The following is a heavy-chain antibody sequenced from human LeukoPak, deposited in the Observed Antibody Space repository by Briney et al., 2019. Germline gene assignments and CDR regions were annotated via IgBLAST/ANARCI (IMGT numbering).Heavy chain of an antibody. CDR3: ARQMYYYGSGSYKRSSPFDY. CDR1: GGSISSYY. V-gene: IGHV4-34*01. Sequence: SETLSLTCTVSGGSISSYYWSWIRQPPGKGLEWIGEINHSGSTNYNPSLKSRVTISVDTSKNQFSLKLSSVTAADTAVYYCARQMYYYGSGSYKRSSPFDYWGQGTLVTVSS. CDR2: INHSGST. D-gene: IGHD3-10*01. J-gene: IGHJ4*02.